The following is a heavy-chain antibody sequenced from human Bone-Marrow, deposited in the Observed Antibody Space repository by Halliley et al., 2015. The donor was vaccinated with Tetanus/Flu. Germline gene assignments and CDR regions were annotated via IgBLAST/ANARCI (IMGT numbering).Heavy chain of an antibody. J-gene: IGHJ4*02. D-gene: IGHD3-3*01. CDR2: IDYSGST. CDR3: ARGRHYDFWSGFDATYYFDF. Sequence: TLSLTCTASGGSISSHFWSWIRQPPGKGLEWIGYIDYSGSTDYNPSLKSRVTISVDTSKSRFSLNLNSVTAADTAVYYCARGRHYDFWSGFDATYYFDFWGQGALVTVSS. V-gene: IGHV4-59*08. CDR1: GGSISSHF.